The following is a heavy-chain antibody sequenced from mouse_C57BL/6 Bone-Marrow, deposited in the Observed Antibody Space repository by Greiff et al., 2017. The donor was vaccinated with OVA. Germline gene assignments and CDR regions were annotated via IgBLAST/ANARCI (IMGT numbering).Heavy chain of an antibody. V-gene: IGHV1-62-2*01. CDR3: ARHEDRGGGGDGYYYFDY. CDR2: FYPGSGSI. J-gene: IGHJ2*01. CDR1: GYTFTEYT. D-gene: IGHD2-3*01. Sequence: QVQLQQSGAELVKPGASVKLSCKASGYTFTEYTIHWVKQRSGQGLEWIGWFYPGSGSIQYNEKFKDKATLTADKSSSTVYMELSRLTSEDSAVYFCARHEDRGGGGDGYYYFDYWGQGTTLTVSS.